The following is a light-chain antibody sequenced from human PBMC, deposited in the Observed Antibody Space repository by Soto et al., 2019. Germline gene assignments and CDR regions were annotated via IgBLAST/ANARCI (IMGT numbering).Light chain of an antibody. V-gene: IGLV2-14*01. CDR3: SSYINSDTYV. CDR1: GSDIGDNNY. CDR2: EVN. Sequence: QSALAQPPSASGSPGQSVTISCTGSGSDIGDNNYVSWYQQHPGKAPKLLIFEVNNRPSGVSNRFSGSKSGNTASLTISGLQAEDEADYYCSSYINSDTYVFGTGTKLTVL. J-gene: IGLJ1*01.